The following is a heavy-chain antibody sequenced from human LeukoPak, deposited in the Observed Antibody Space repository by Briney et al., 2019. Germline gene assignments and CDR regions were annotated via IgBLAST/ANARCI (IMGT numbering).Heavy chain of an antibody. V-gene: IGHV3-53*01. J-gene: IGHJ4*02. D-gene: IGHD3-16*02. Sequence: GGSLRLSCAASGFTVSSNYMSWVRQAPGKGLEWVSVIYSGGSTYYADSVKGRFTISRDNSKNTLYLQMNSLRAEDTAVYYCARESDTFGGVIVTNWGQGTLVTVSS. CDR3: ARESDTFGGVIVTN. CDR2: IYSGGST. CDR1: GFTVSSNY.